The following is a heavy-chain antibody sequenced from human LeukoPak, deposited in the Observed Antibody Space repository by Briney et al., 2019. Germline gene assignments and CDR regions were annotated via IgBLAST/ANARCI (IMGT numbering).Heavy chain of an antibody. D-gene: IGHD3-22*01. CDR2: IYHSGST. CDR3: ARSFRYYDSSGPPPDL. V-gene: IGHV4-30-2*01. CDR1: GGSISSGGYS. Sequence: PSQTLSLTCAVSGGSISSGGYSWSWIRQPPGKGLEWIGYIYHSGSTYYNPSLKSRVTISVDTSKNQFSLKLSSVTAADTAVYYCARSFRYYDSSGPPPDLWGRGTLVTVSS. J-gene: IGHJ2*01.